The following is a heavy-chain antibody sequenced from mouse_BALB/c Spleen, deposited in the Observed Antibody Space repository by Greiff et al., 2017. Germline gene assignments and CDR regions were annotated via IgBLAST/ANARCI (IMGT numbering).Heavy chain of an antibody. CDR1: GFTFSSYT. V-gene: IGHV5-9*03. D-gene: IGHD2-3*01. J-gene: IGHJ2*01. Sequence: EVQGVESGGGLVKPGGSLKLSCAASGFTFSSYTMSWVRQTPEKRLEWVATISSGGGNTYYSDSVKGRFTISRDKAKNNLYLQMSSLRSEDTALYYCARYVMTLPFDYWGQGTTLTVSS. CDR2: ISSGGGNT. CDR3: ARYVMTLPFDY.